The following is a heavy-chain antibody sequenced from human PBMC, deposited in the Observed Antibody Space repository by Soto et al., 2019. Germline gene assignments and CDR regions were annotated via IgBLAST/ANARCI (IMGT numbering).Heavy chain of an antibody. Sequence: GGSLRLSCAASGFAFSSYAMHWVRQAPGKGLEWVAVISYDGSNKYYADSVKGRFTISRDNSKNTLYLQMNSLRAEDTAVYYCARGLTTLGYYYYGMDVWGQGTTVTVSS. V-gene: IGHV3-30-3*01. CDR3: ARGLTTLGYYYYGMDV. CDR1: GFAFSSYA. D-gene: IGHD3-3*01. J-gene: IGHJ6*02. CDR2: ISYDGSNK.